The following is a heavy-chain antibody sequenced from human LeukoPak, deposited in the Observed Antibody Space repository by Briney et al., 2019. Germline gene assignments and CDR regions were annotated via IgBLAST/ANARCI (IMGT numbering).Heavy chain of an antibody. J-gene: IGHJ6*02. CDR2: ISGSGGST. D-gene: IGHD3-10*01. V-gene: IGHV3-23*01. CDR3: ARVRAITMVRGGYGMDD. Sequence: TGGSLRLSCAASGFTFSSYAMSWVRQAPGKGLEWVSAISGSGGSTYYADSVKGRFTISRDNSKNTLYLQMNSLRAEDTAVYYCARVRAITMVRGGYGMDDWGQGTTVTVSS. CDR1: GFTFSSYA.